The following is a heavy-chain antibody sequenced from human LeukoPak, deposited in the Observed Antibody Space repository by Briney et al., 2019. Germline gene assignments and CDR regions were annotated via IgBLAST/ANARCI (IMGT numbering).Heavy chain of an antibody. Sequence: PSETLSLTCTVSGGSISSSSYYWGWIHQPPGKGLEWIGSIYYSGSTYYNPSLKSRVTISVDTSKNQFSLKLSSVTAADTAVYYCARDSNDRKEGFDPWGQGTLVTVSS. CDR3: ARDSNDRKEGFDP. J-gene: IGHJ5*02. V-gene: IGHV4-39*07. D-gene: IGHD1-1*01. CDR2: IYYSGST. CDR1: GGSISSSSYY.